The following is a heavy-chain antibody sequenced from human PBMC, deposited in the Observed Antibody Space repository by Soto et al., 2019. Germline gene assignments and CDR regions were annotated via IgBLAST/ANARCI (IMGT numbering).Heavy chain of an antibody. J-gene: IGHJ4*02. CDR1: GGSISSYY. V-gene: IGHV4-59*12. CDR3: ARGQVVAAQH. CDR2: IYYSGST. D-gene: IGHD2-15*01. Sequence: SETLSLTCTVSGGSISSYYWSWIRQPPGKGLEWIGYIYYSGSTYYNPSLKSRVTISVDRSKNQFSLKLNSVTAADTAVYYCARGQVVAAQHWGQGTLVTVSS.